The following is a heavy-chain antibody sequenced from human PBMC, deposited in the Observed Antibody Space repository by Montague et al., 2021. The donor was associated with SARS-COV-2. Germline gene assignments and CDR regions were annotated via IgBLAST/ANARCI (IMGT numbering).Heavy chain of an antibody. CDR2: VYYSGST. CDR1: GGSISSSSYY. Sequence: SETLSLTCTASGGSISSSSYYWVWIRQPPGKGLEWIGSVYYSGSTYYNPSLKSRVTISVYTSQNQFSLKLSSVAAADTAVYYCARDGSLLFEILIGTRHYSYGVDVWGQGTTVTVSS. V-gene: IGHV4-39*07. D-gene: IGHD3-9*01. CDR3: ARDGSLLFEILIGTRHYSYGVDV. J-gene: IGHJ6*02.